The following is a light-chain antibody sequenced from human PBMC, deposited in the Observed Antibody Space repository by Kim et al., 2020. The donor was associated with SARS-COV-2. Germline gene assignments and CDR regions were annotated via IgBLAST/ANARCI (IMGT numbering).Light chain of an antibody. J-gene: IGLJ3*02. V-gene: IGLV7-43*01. CDR2: STK. Sequence: GGTVSLTCASRTGAVTSNFYPNWFQQKPGQPPRPLIYSTKTKHSWTPARFSGSLVGGKAALTLSDVQPEDEAQYYCLLHYGGGLRVFGGGTKLTVL. CDR1: TGAVTSNFY. CDR3: LLHYGGGLRV.